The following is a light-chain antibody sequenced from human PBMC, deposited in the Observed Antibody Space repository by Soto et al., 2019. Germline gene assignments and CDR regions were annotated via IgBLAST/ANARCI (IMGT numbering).Light chain of an antibody. CDR3: TSYTSSTTYV. CDR2: DVS. Sequence: QSALTQPASVSGSTGQEITITCTGTSSDVGGYNYVSWYLQHPGKAPKLMIYDVSNRPSGISNRFSGSKSGITASLTISGLLPEDEADYYCTSYTSSTTYVFGTGTKVTVL. CDR1: SSDVGGYNY. J-gene: IGLJ1*01. V-gene: IGLV2-14*01.